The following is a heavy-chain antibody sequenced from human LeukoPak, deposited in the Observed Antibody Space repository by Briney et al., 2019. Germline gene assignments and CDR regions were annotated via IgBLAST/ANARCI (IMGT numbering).Heavy chain of an antibody. Sequence: GGSLRLSCAASGFTFSSYSMNWVRQAPGKGLEWVSSISSSSSYIYYADSVKGRFTISRDNAKNSLYLQMNSLRAEDTAVYYCARVVAAQNYYYGMDVWGKGTTVTVSS. CDR2: ISSSSSYI. CDR1: GFTFSSYS. V-gene: IGHV3-21*01. J-gene: IGHJ6*04. CDR3: ARVVAAQNYYYGMDV. D-gene: IGHD2-15*01.